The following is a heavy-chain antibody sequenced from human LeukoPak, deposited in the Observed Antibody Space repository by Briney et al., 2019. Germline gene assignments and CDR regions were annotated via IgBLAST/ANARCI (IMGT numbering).Heavy chain of an antibody. CDR1: GYGFSSSW. CDR2: IYPRDSDT. D-gene: IGHD6-6*01. Sequence: GESLKISCQASGYGFSSSWIGWVRQLPGKGLEWMGSIYPRDSDTRYSPSFQGQVTISADKSITTAYLQWNSLKASDTAMYYCARQYGSISYYFDYWGQGTLVTVSS. CDR3: ARQYGSISYYFDY. J-gene: IGHJ4*02. V-gene: IGHV5-51*01.